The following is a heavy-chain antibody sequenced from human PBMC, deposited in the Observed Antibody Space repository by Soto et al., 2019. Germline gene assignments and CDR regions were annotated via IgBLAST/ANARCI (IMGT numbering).Heavy chain of an antibody. D-gene: IGHD5-18*01. Sequence: QVQLVQSGAEVKKPGSSVKVSCKASGGTFSSYAISWVRQAPGQGLEWMGGIIPIFGTANYAQKFLGRVTITADESTSTAYMELSSLRSEDTAVYYCARLRSIQLWLEVDYYYGMDVWGQGTTVTVSS. CDR2: IIPIFGTA. CDR3: ARLRSIQLWLEVDYYYGMDV. CDR1: GGTFSSYA. V-gene: IGHV1-69*12. J-gene: IGHJ6*02.